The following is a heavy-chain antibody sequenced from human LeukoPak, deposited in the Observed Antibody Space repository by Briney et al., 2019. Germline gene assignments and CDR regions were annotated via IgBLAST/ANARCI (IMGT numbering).Heavy chain of an antibody. D-gene: IGHD1-26*01. Sequence: PSETLSLTCTVSGGSISSYYWSWIRQPPGKGLEWIGEINHSGSTNYNPSLKSRVTMSVDTSKNQFSLKLRSVTAADTAVYYCARGRIVGATPYYYYGLDVWGQGTTVTVSS. CDR3: ARGRIVGATPYYYYGLDV. CDR1: GGSISSYY. CDR2: INHSGST. J-gene: IGHJ6*02. V-gene: IGHV4-34*01.